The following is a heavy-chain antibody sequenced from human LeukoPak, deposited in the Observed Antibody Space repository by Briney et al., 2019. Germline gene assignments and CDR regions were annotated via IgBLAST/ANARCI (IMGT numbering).Heavy chain of an antibody. CDR2: INLNSGDT. J-gene: IGHJ4*02. V-gene: IGHV1-2*02. CDR1: GYAFTGHY. CDR3: ARGSYSASDY. D-gene: IGHD1-26*01. Sequence: GASVKVSCKASGYAFTGHYMHWVRQAPGQGLEWMGWINLNSGDTNYGQKFQGRVTMTRDTSISTAYMEVRRLRSDDTAVYFCARGSYSASDYWGQGTLVTVSS.